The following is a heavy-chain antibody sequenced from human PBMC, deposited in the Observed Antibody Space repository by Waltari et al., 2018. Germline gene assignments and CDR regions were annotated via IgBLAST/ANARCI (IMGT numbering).Heavy chain of an antibody. V-gene: IGHV4-34*01. Sequence: QVQLQQWGAGLLKPSETLSLTCAVYGGSFSGYYWSWIRQPPGKGLEWIGEINHSGITNDTPSLKSRVTISVDTSENQFSLKLSSVTAADTAGYYCARVSDYVWGSYRYTGGYFDYWGQGTLVTVSS. CDR2: INHSGIT. CDR1: GGSFSGYY. D-gene: IGHD3-16*02. J-gene: IGHJ4*02. CDR3: ARVSDYVWGSYRYTGGYFDY.